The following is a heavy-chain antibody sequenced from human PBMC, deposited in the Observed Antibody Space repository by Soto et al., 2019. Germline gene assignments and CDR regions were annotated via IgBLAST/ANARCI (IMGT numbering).Heavy chain of an antibody. Sequence: GGSLRLSCAASGFTFDDYAMHWVRQAPGKGLEWVSGISWNSGSIGYADSVKGRFTISRDNAKNSLYLQMNSLRAEDTALYYCAKDTHSSGETFDYWGQGTLVTVSS. CDR2: ISWNSGSI. CDR1: GFTFDDYA. J-gene: IGHJ4*02. CDR3: AKDTHSSGETFDY. D-gene: IGHD6-19*01. V-gene: IGHV3-9*01.